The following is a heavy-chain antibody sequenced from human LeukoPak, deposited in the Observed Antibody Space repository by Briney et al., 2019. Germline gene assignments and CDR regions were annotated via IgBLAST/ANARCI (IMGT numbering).Heavy chain of an antibody. Sequence: ASVKVSCKASGGTFSSYAISWVRQAPGQGLEWMGGIIPIFGTANYAQKFQGRVTMTEDTSTDTAYMEMRRLRSEDTAVYFCATPQFYYYRGLDVWGQGTTVTVSS. CDR2: IIPIFGTA. V-gene: IGHV1-69*06. CDR3: ATPQFYYYRGLDV. J-gene: IGHJ6*02. CDR1: GGTFSSYA. D-gene: IGHD5-24*01.